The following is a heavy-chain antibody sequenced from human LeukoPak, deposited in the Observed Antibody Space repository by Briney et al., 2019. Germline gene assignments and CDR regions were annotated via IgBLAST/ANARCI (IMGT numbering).Heavy chain of an antibody. D-gene: IGHD3-10*01. CDR2: ISGSGGST. Sequence: PGGSLRLSCAASGFTFSSYAMSWVRQAPGKGLEWVSAISGSGGSTYYADSVKGRFTISRDNSKNTLYLQMNSLRAEDTAVYYCAKERSGFGHYYYYGMDVWGQGTTVTVSS. V-gene: IGHV3-23*01. CDR3: AKERSGFGHYYYYGMDV. CDR1: GFTFSSYA. J-gene: IGHJ6*02.